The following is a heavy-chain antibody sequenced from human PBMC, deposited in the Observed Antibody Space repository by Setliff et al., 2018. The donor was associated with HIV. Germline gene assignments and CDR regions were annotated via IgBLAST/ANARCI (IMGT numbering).Heavy chain of an antibody. CDR1: GYSIRSGYY. D-gene: IGHD6-13*01. V-gene: IGHV4-38-2*02. CDR2: IDYSGST. CDR3: VRENPSVAAAGSSIFDS. J-gene: IGHJ4*02. Sequence: SETLSLTCDVSGYSIRSGYYWGWIRQPPGKGLEWIGSIDYSGSTNYSPSLKSRVTISVDTSKNRFSLNVTSVTAADMAVFYCVRENPSVAAAGSSIFDSWGQGTLVTVSS.